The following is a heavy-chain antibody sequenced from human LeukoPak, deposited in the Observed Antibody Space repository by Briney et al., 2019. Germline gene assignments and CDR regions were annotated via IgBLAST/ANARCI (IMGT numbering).Heavy chain of an antibody. D-gene: IGHD4-17*01. CDR1: GFTFSSYA. Sequence: GGSLRLSCAASGFTFSSYAMSWVRQAPGKGLEWVSSISGTNDNTYYADSLKDRFTISRDNSQNTLSLQMNSLRAEETAVYYCAKGRGTTVTSAANHWGQGTLVTVSS. CDR2: ISGTNDNT. CDR3: AKGRGTTVTSAANH. J-gene: IGHJ5*02. V-gene: IGHV3-23*01.